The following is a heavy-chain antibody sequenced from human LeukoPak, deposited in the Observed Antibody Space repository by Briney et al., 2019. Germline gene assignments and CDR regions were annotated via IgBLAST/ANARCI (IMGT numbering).Heavy chain of an antibody. D-gene: IGHD3-16*01. CDR1: GFTFSNNA. V-gene: IGHV3-23*01. CDR3: AKIALSHRSTHDY. Sequence: PGGSLRLSCAASGFTFSNNAMHWVRQAPGKGLEWVSSISGGGGETYYVDSVKGRFIISRDNSKNTLYLQMNSLRAEDTAVYYCAKIALSHRSTHDYWGQGTLVTVSS. J-gene: IGHJ4*02. CDR2: ISGGGGET.